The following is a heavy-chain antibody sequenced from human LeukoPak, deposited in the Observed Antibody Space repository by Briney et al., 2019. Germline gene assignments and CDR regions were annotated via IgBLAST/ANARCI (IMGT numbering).Heavy chain of an antibody. V-gene: IGHV3-48*01. Sequence: PGGSLRLSCAASGFTFSRFGMHWVRQAPGKGLEWVSYISSSSSTIYYADSVKGRFTISRDNAKNSLYLQMNSLRAEDTAVYYCARVLHKRNYDSSVYYGYWGQGTLVTVSS. D-gene: IGHD3-22*01. CDR3: ARVLHKRNYDSSVYYGY. CDR2: ISSSSSTI. CDR1: GFTFSRFG. J-gene: IGHJ4*02.